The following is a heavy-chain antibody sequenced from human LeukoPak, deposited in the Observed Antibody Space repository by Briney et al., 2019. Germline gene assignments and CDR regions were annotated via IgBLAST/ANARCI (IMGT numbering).Heavy chain of an antibody. CDR3: ASSSWGDYYYYMDV. CDR1: GGSISSYY. D-gene: IGHD3-16*01. J-gene: IGHJ6*03. V-gene: IGHV4-59*01. Sequence: SETLSLTCTVSGGSISSYYWSWIRQPPGKGLEWLGYIYYSGSTDYNPSLKSRVTISVDTSKNQFSLKLSSVTAADTAVYYCASSSWGDYYYYMDVWGKGTTVTVSS. CDR2: IYYSGST.